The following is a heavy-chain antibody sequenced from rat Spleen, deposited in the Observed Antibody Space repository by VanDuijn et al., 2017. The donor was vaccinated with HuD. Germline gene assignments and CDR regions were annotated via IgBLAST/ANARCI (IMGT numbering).Heavy chain of an antibody. Sequence: EVQLVESGGGLVQPGRSMKLSCAASGFTFSNYYMAWVRQAPTKGLEWVASISTGGGNTYYRDSVKGRFTISRDNAKSTLYLQMDSLRSEDTATYYCARLDGSYYYFDYWGQGVMVTVSS. CDR1: GFTFSNYY. CDR2: ISTGGGNT. V-gene: IGHV5-25*01. J-gene: IGHJ2*01. D-gene: IGHD1-12*02. CDR3: ARLDGSYYYFDY.